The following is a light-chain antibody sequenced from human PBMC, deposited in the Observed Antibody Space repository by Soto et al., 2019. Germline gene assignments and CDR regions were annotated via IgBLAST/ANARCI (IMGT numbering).Light chain of an antibody. Sequence: DIQMTQSPSSLSASVGDRVTITCQASQDISNYLNWYQQKPGKAPKLLIYDASNLETGVPSRFGGSGSGTDFTFTISSLQPEDIATYYCQQYDNLPLTXGGGTKVAIK. V-gene: IGKV1-33*01. CDR2: DAS. J-gene: IGKJ4*01. CDR1: QDISNY. CDR3: QQYDNLPLT.